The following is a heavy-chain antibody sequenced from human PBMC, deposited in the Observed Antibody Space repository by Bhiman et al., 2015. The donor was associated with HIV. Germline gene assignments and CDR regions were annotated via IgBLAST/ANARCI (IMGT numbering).Heavy chain of an antibody. V-gene: IGHV3-30*03. CDR2: ISFDGNNQ. CDR3: ARDDLFIDGQNPAQIWKSENGRFYFEY. Sequence: VQLVESGGGVVRPGRSLRLSCAASGFPFRSYSLHWVRQAPGKGLEWIALISFDGNNQYYADSVKGRFTVSRDRSKNTLYLQMNSLRVEDTAVYYCARDDLFIDGQNPAQIWKSENGRFYFEYWGQGALVTVSS. CDR1: GFPFRSYS. D-gene: IGHD1-1*01. J-gene: IGHJ4*02.